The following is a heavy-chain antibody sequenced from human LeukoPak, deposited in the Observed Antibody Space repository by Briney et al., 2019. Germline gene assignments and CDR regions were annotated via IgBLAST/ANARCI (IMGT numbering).Heavy chain of an antibody. D-gene: IGHD6-25*01. Sequence: PSETLSLTCTVSGGSISSYYWSWIRQPPGKGLEWIGYIYYRGSTNYNPSLKSRVTISVDTSKNQFSLKLNSVTAADTAVYYCARGRPGFDYWGQGTLVTVSS. CDR2: IYYRGST. V-gene: IGHV4-59*01. J-gene: IGHJ4*02. CDR3: ARGRPGFDY. CDR1: GGSISSYY.